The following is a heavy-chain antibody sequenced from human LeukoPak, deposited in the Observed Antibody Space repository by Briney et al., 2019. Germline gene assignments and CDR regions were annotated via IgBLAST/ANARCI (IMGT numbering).Heavy chain of an antibody. J-gene: IGHJ3*02. D-gene: IGHD1-14*01. CDR1: GYSISSGYY. Sequence: KPSETLSLTCAVSGYSISSGYYWGWIRQPPGKGLEWIGSIYHSGSTYYNPSLKSRVTISVDTSKNQFSLKLSSVTAADTAVYYCARAETDSAGAFDIWGQGTMVTVSS. CDR2: IYHSGST. CDR3: ARAETDSAGAFDI. V-gene: IGHV4-38-2*01.